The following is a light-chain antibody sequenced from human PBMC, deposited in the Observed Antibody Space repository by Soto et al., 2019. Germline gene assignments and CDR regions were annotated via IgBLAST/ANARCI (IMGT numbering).Light chain of an antibody. V-gene: IGKV1-39*01. Sequence: DTQMTQTPSTLSASVGDRVTITCRASQSIATYLYWYQQKPGKAPKLLIYAASSLQRGVPSRFSGSGSGTEFSLTISSLQPEDFASYYCQQSFSHPYSFGQGTKLEI. CDR3: QQSFSHPYS. J-gene: IGKJ2*03. CDR2: AAS. CDR1: QSIATY.